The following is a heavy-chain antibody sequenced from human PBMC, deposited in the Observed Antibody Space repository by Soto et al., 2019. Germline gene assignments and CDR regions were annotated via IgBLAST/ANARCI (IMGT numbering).Heavy chain of an antibody. CDR2: INPNNGYT. Sequence: ASVKVSCKASGYTFTSYGFSWVRQAPGQGLEWMGIINPNNGYTKYAQKFQGRVTMTRDTSTSTVYMELSSLRSEDTAVYYCARPLTGDYDEPFDYWGQGTLVTVSS. CDR3: ARPLTGDYDEPFDY. V-gene: IGHV1-18*01. J-gene: IGHJ4*02. CDR1: GYTFTSYG. D-gene: IGHD4-17*01.